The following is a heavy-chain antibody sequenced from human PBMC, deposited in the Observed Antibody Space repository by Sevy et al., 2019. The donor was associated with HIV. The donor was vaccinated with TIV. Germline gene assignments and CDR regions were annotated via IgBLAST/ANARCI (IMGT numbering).Heavy chain of an antibody. D-gene: IGHD3-22*01. CDR1: TFSVTDNY. J-gene: IGHJ6*02. V-gene: IGHV3-66*01. CDR2: IYSGGST. CDR3: ARDRYYDASGYYYYYYGLDV. Sequence: GGSRLSCAASTFSVTDNYMSWVRQAPGKGLEWVSTIYSGGSTFYADSVKGRFTISRDNSKNTLYLQMNSLRAGDTAVYYCARDRYYDASGYYYYYYGLDVWGQGTTVTVSS.